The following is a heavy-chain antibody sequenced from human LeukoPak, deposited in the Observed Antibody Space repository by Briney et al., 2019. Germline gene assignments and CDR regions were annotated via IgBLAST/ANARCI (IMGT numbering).Heavy chain of an antibody. Sequence: GGSLRLSCAASGFTFSSYAMNWVRQVPGKGLEWVSVISASGDSTHYADSVKGRFTISRDSSRNTLYLQMNSLRAEDTAVYYCAKPTDPQWVRMSFEPWGQGTLVTVSS. J-gene: IGHJ5*02. V-gene: IGHV3-23*01. CDR1: GFTFSSYA. CDR3: AKPTDPQWVRMSFEP. D-gene: IGHD5-12*01. CDR2: ISASGDST.